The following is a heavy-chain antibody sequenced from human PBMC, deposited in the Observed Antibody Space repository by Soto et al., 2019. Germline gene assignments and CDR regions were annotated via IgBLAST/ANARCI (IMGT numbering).Heavy chain of an antibody. CDR3: AREGGNLNWFDP. CDR1: GFTFSSYS. Sequence: EVQLVESGGGLVQPGGSLRLSCAASGFTFSSYSMNWVRQAPGKGLEWVSYISSSSSTIYYAASVKGRFTITRDKAKNSLYLQMNRLRDEDTAVYYCAREGGNLNWFDPWGQGTLVTVSS. D-gene: IGHD1-26*01. V-gene: IGHV3-48*02. CDR2: ISSSSSTI. J-gene: IGHJ5*02.